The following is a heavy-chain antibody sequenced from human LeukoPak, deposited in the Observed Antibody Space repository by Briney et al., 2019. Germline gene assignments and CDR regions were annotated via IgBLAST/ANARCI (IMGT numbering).Heavy chain of an antibody. CDR3: ERLPPDAASYYYFAY. D-gene: IGHD2-15*01. J-gene: IGHJ4*02. V-gene: IGHV4-39*01. CDR1: GGSISSSSHY. Sequence: PSETLSLTCTVSGGSISSSSHYWGWIRQPPGKGLEWIGSIFYSGSTYYNPSLKSRVTISVDTSKNQFSLKLSSVTAADTAVYYCERLPPDAASYYYFAYCNQGTLVTVSS. CDR2: IFYSGST.